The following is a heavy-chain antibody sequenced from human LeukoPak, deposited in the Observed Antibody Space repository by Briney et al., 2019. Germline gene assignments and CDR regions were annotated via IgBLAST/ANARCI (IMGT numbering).Heavy chain of an antibody. V-gene: IGHV3-23*01. D-gene: IGHD3-3*01. CDR2: ISGSGGST. CDR1: GFTFSSYA. CDR3: AKDSDFWSGSKRKFDY. J-gene: IGHJ4*02. Sequence: GGSLRLSCAASGFTFSSYAMSWVRQAPGKGLEWVSAISGSGGSTYYADSVKGRFTISRDNSKNTLYLQMNSLRAEDTAVYYCAKDSDFWSGSKRKFDYWGQGTLVTVSS.